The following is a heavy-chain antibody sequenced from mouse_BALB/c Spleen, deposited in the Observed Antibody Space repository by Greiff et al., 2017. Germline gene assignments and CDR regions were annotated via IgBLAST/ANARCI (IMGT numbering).Heavy chain of an antibody. D-gene: IGHD1-2*01. J-gene: IGHJ3*01. CDR3: ARSLSLLRLRGFAY. CDR1: GFTFSSFG. CDR2: ISSGSSTI. Sequence: EVKLVESGGGLVQPGGSRKLSCAASGFTFSSFGMHWVRQAPEKGLEWVAYISSGSSTIYYADTVKGRFTISRDNPKNTLFLQMTSLRSEDTAMYDCARSLSLLRLRGFAYWGQGTLVTVSA. V-gene: IGHV5-17*02.